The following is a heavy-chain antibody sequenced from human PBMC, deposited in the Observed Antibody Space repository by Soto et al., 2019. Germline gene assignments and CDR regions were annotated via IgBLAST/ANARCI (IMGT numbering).Heavy chain of an antibody. D-gene: IGHD1-26*01. J-gene: IGHJ4*02. CDR2: ITGDGATT. V-gene: IGHV3-23*01. CDR3: AVGIWGATSRYFDH. CDR1: GFNFRNYA. Sequence: EVQLLESGGGLVQPGGSLRLSCAASGFNFRNYAMNWVRQAPGKGLEWASIITGDGATTYADSVKGQFTMSRDISKNTLYLQTNSLRVEDTAVYYCAVGIWGATSRYFDHRGQGILVTVSS.